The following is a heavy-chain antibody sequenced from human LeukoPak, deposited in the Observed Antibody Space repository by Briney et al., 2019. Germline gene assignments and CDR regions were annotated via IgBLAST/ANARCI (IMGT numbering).Heavy chain of an antibody. CDR3: AELGITMIGGV. J-gene: IGHJ6*04. D-gene: IGHD3-10*02. CDR1: GFTFSSYE. Sequence: PGGSLRLSCAASGFTFSSYEMNWVRQAPGKGLEWVSYISSGGSTIYYADSVKGRFTISGDNAKNSLYLQMNSLRAEDTAVYYCAELGITMIGGVWGKGTTVTISS. V-gene: IGHV3-48*03. CDR2: ISSGGSTI.